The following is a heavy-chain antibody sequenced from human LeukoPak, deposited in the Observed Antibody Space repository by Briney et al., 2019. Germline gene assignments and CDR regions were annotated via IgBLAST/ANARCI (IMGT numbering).Heavy chain of an antibody. CDR1: GYTFTGYY. J-gene: IGHJ4*02. CDR3: ARSSDSSGYYYVFDY. D-gene: IGHD3-22*01. CDR2: INPKSGGT. V-gene: IGHV1-2*02. Sequence: ASVKVSCKASGYTFTGYYIHWVRQAPGQGLEWMGWINPKSGGTNYAQKFQGRVTMTRDTSISTAYMELSRLRSDDTAVYYCARSSDSSGYYYVFDYWGQGTLVTVSS.